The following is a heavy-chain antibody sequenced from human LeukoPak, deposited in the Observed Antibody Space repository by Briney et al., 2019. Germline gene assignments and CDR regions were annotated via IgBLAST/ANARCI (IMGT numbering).Heavy chain of an antibody. CDR1: GFTFSSYG. CDR2: IRYDGSNK. V-gene: IGHV3-30*02. D-gene: IGHD2-15*01. J-gene: IGHJ4*02. CDR3: AKDYCSGGSCQAPDY. Sequence: GGSLRLSCAASGFTFSSYGMHWVRQAPGKGLEWVAFIRYDGSNKYYADSVKGRFTISRDNSKNTLYLQMNSLRAEDTAVYYCAKDYCSGGSCQAPDYWGQGTLVTVSS.